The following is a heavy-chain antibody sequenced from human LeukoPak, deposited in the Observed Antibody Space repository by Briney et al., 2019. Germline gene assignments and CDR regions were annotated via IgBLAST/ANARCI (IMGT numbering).Heavy chain of an antibody. Sequence: GGSLRLSCAASGFTFSSYAMSWVRQAPGKGLEWVSAISGSGGSTYYADSAKGRFTISRDNAKNSLYLQMNSLRAEDTAVYYCARATGSGWYLNAFDIWGQGTMVTVSS. CDR3: ARATGSGWYLNAFDI. V-gene: IGHV3-23*01. D-gene: IGHD6-19*01. J-gene: IGHJ3*02. CDR1: GFTFSSYA. CDR2: ISGSGGST.